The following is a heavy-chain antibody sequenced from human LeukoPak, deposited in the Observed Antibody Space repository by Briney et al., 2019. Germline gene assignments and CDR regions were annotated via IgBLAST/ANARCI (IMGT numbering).Heavy chain of an antibody. CDR3: ATYRQVMLPFES. CDR2: TFQGGGEI. D-gene: IGHD5-18*01. Sequence: PGGSLRLSCAASGFTFDDYAMHWVRQAPGKGLEWVSSTFQGGGEIHYADSVRGRFTISRDNSRSTLFLQMNSLRGEDTAVYYCATYRQVMLPFESWGQGTLVTVSS. CDR1: GFTFDDYA. V-gene: IGHV3-23*01. J-gene: IGHJ4*02.